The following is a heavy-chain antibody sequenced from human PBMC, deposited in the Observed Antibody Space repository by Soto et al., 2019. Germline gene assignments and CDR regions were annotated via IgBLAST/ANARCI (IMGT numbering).Heavy chain of an antibody. CDR1: GGSISSYY. V-gene: IGHV4-59*12. J-gene: IGHJ3*02. Sequence: KTSETLSLTCTVSGGSISSYYWSWIRQPPGKGLEWIGYIYYSGSTNYNPSLKSRVTISVDTSKNQFSLKLTSVTAADTAVYYCARYYSRNAFDIWGQGTMVTVSS. CDR3: ARYYSRNAFDI. D-gene: IGHD4-4*01. CDR2: IYYSGST.